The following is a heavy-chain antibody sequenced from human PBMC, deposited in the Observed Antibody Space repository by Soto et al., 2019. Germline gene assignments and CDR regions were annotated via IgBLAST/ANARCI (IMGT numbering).Heavy chain of an antibody. V-gene: IGHV1-69*05. D-gene: IGHD3-10*01. CDR2: IIPIFGTA. CDR3: ARGVTDVWFGELSDGMDV. J-gene: IGHJ6*02. CDR1: GGTFSSYA. Sequence: GASVKVSCKASGGTFSSYAISWVRQATGQGLEWMGGIIPIFGTANYAQKFQGRVTMTRDTSISTAYMELSRLRSDDTAVYYCARGVTDVWFGELSDGMDVWGQGTTVTVSS.